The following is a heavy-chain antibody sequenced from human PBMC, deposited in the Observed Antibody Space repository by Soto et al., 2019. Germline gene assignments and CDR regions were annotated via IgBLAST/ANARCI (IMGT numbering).Heavy chain of an antibody. D-gene: IGHD3-22*01. CDR2: ISGSGSTI. J-gene: IGHJ4*02. CDR3: AKAFYYYDSSGYYYFDY. Sequence: PGGSLRLSCAASGFTFSSYAVSWVRQAPGKGPEWISSISGSGSTIYYADSVKGRFTISRDNSKNTLYLQMSSLRAEDTAVYYCAKAFYYYDSSGYYYFDYWGQGTPVTVSS. V-gene: IGHV3-23*01. CDR1: GFTFSSYA.